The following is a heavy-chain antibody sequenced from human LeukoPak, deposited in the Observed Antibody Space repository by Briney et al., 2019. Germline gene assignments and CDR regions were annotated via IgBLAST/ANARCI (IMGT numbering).Heavy chain of an antibody. J-gene: IGHJ4*02. CDR2: INWNGGST. D-gene: IGHD4-17*01. Sequence: GGSLRLSCAASGFTFDDYGMSWVRQAPGKGLEWVSGINWNGGSTGYADSVKGRFTISRDNSKNSLYLQMNSLRTEDTALYYCAKGVTVTTNYFDYWGQGTLVTVSS. CDR1: GFTFDDYG. CDR3: AKGVTVTTNYFDY. V-gene: IGHV3-20*04.